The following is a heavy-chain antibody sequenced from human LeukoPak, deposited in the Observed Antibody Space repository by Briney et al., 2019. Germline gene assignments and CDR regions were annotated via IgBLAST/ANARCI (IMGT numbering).Heavy chain of an antibody. CDR3: ARANDNYYYYYMDV. V-gene: IGHV3-7*01. Sequence: GGSLRLSCAASGFTFSNAWMSWVRQAPGKGPEWVANIKQDESEKYSVDSVKGRFIISRDNAKNSVFLQMNSLRAEDTAVYYCARANDNYYYYYMDVWGKGTTVTIS. J-gene: IGHJ6*03. CDR2: IKQDESEK. CDR1: GFTFSNAW. D-gene: IGHD3-9*01.